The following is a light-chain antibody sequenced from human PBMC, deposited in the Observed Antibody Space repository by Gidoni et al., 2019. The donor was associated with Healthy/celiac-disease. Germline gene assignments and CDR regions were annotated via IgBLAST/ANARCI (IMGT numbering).Light chain of an antibody. J-gene: IGKJ2*04. V-gene: IGKV1-39*01. CDR1: QSISSY. Sequence: DIQMTQSPSSLSASVGDRVPITCRASQSISSYLNWYQQKPGKAPKLLIYAASSLQSGVPSRFSGSGSGTDFTLTISSLQPEDFATYYCQQSYSTPCSFGQXTKLEIK. CDR2: AAS. CDR3: QQSYSTPCS.